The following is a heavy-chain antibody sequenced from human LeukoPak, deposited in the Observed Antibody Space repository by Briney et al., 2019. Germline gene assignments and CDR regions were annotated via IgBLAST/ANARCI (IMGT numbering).Heavy chain of an antibody. CDR1: GGSFSGCY. CDR3: ARQGNYYGSGTIY. CDR2: INHSGGT. D-gene: IGHD3-10*01. V-gene: IGHV4-34*01. Sequence: SETLSLTCAVYGGSFSGCYLTWIRQPPGKGLEWIGEINHSGGTNYNPSLKSRVTMSVDTSKNQFSLKLSSVTAADTAVYYCARQGNYYGSGTIYWGQGTLVTVSS. J-gene: IGHJ4*02.